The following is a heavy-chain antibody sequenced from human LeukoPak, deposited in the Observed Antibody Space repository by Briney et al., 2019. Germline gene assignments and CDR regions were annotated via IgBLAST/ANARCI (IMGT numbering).Heavy chain of an antibody. CDR3: ARDTAMAWYDIGPHYYYYGMDV. J-gene: IGHJ6*02. Sequence: GGSLRLSCAASGFTFSSYAMHWVRQAPGKGLEWVAVISYDGSNKYYADSVKGRFTISRDNSKNTLYLQMNSLRAEDTAVYYCARDTAMAWYDIGPHYYYYGMDVWGQGTTVTVSS. V-gene: IGHV3-30-3*01. D-gene: IGHD5-18*01. CDR1: GFTFSSYA. CDR2: ISYDGSNK.